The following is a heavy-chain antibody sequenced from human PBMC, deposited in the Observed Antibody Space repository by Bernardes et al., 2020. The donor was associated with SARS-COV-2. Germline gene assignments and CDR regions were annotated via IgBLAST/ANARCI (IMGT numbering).Heavy chain of an antibody. V-gene: IGHV2-5*02. CDR3: ARTRNYLRYWNFDL. D-gene: IGHD1-7*01. CDR2: IYWDDDK. CDR1: GFSLSTSGVG. J-gene: IGHJ2*01. Sequence: SGPTLVKPTQTLTLTCTFSGFSLSTSGVGVGWIRQPPGKALEWLALIYWDDDKRYSPSLKSRLTITKDTSKNQVVLTMTNMDPVDTATYYCARTRNYLRYWNFDLWGRGTLVTVSS.